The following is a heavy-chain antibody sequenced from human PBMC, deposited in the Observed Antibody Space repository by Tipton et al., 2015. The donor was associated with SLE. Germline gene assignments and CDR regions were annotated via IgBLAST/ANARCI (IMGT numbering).Heavy chain of an antibody. Sequence: SLRLSCAASGFTFSSYWMSWVRQAPGKGLEWVSAISGSGVDPYYADSVKGRFTISRDNSKNTLYLQMNSLRAEDTAVYFCAKGSSWYEDDGMDVWGQGTTVTVSS. J-gene: IGHJ6*02. CDR1: GFTFSSYW. CDR3: AKGSSWYEDDGMDV. D-gene: IGHD6-13*01. CDR2: ISGSGVDP. V-gene: IGHV3-23*01.